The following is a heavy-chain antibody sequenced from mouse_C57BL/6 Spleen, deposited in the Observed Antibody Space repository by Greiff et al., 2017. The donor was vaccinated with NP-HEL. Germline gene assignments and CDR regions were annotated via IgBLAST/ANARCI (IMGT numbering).Heavy chain of an antibody. J-gene: IGHJ4*01. CDR1: GYTFTSYW. Sequence: QVQLKQPGAELVKPGASVKLSCKASGYTFTSYWMHWVKQRPGQGLEWIGMIHPNSGSTNYNEKFKSKATLTVDKSSSTAYMQLSSLTSEDSAVYYCARLHYGAMDYWGQGTSVTVSS. CDR2: IHPNSGST. D-gene: IGHD1-1*01. V-gene: IGHV1-64*01. CDR3: ARLHYGAMDY.